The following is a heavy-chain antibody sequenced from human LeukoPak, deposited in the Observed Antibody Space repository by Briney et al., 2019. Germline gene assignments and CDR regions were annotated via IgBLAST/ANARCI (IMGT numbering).Heavy chain of an antibody. CDR1: GGSISSGDYY. CDR3: ARDARLDYGGNRRVDALWAFDI. J-gene: IGHJ3*02. Sequence: PSQTLSLTCTVSGGSISSGDYYWSWIRQPPGKGLEWIGYIYYSGSPYYNPSLKSRVTISVDTSKNQFSMKLSSVTAADTAVYYCARDARLDYGGNRRVDALWAFDIWGQGTMVTVSS. D-gene: IGHD4-23*01. CDR2: IYYSGSP. V-gene: IGHV4-30-4*08.